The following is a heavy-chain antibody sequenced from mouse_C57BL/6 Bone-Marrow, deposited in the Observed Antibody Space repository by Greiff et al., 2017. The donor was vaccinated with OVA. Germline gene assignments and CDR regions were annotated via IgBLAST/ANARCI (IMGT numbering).Heavy chain of an antibody. D-gene: IGHD4-1*01. CDR3: ESDETGRGDY. Sequence: VQLQQSGAELVRPGSSVKMSCKTSGYTFTSYGMNWVKQRPGQGLEWIGYIYPENGYTDYNEKFKGKATLTSDTSSSTAYMQLRSLTSEDSAIYVYESDETGRGDYWGQGTSVTVSS. CDR2: IYPENGYT. J-gene: IGHJ4*01. CDR1: GYTFTSYG. V-gene: IGHV1-58*01.